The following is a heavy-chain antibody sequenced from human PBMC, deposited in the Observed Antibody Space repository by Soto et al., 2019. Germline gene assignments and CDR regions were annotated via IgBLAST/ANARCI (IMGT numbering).Heavy chain of an antibody. CDR2: IYPGDSDT. CDR1: GYSFTSYW. CDR3: ARQEYSSSWYDWFDP. J-gene: IGHJ5*02. Sequence: GESLKISCKGSGYSFTSYWIGWVRQMPGKGLEWMGIIYPGDSDTRYSPSFQGHVTISADKSISTAYLQWSSLKASDTAMYYCARQEYSSSWYDWFDPWGQGTLVIVSS. V-gene: IGHV5-51*01. D-gene: IGHD6-13*01.